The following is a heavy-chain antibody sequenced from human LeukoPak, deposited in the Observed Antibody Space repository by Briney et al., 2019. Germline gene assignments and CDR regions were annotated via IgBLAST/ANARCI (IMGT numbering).Heavy chain of an antibody. CDR1: GGSISSYN. V-gene: IGHV4-59*01. Sequence: SETLSLTCTVSGGSISSYNWSWLRQPPGKGLEWFGYIYYSGSSNYDPSLKSRVTISVDTSKNQFSLKLSSVTASDTAVDYCARATDCSSTSCFYFDYWGQGTVVTVCS. J-gene: IGHJ4*02. CDR2: IYYSGSS. CDR3: ARATDCSSTSCFYFDY. D-gene: IGHD2-2*01.